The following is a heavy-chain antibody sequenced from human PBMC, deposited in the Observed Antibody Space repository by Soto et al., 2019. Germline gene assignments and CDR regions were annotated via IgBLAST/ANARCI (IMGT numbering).Heavy chain of an antibody. CDR1: GFTFSSYA. CDR3: AKRGSGSQFAY. V-gene: IGHV3-23*01. D-gene: IGHD1-26*01. Sequence: EVQLLESGGSLVQPGGSLRLSCAASGFTFSSYAMSWVRQAPGKGLEWVSIISGSGDSTYYADSVKGRFTISRDNSKNTLYLQMNGLRAEDTAIYYCAKRGSGSQFAYWGQGTLVTVSS. CDR2: ISGSGDST. J-gene: IGHJ4*02.